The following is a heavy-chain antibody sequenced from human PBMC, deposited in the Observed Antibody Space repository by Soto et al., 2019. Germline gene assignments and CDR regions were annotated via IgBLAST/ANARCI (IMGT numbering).Heavy chain of an antibody. CDR1: GGSISSSNW. CDR3: AKVSRSWYAGFFDL. CDR2: IYHSGST. D-gene: IGHD6-13*01. Sequence: SETLSLTCAVSGGSISSSNWWSWVRQPPGKGLEWIGEIYHSGSTNYNPSLKSRVTISVDKSKNQFSLKLSSVTAADTAVYYCAKVSRSWYAGFFDLWGQGSLVTVS. J-gene: IGHJ4*02. V-gene: IGHV4-4*02.